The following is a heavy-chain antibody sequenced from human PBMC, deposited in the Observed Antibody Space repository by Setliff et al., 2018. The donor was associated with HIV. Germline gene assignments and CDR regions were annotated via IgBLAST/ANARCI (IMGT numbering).Heavy chain of an antibody. CDR2: IYYSGST. CDR3: ARSSRLGWSSYGAFDI. Sequence: SETLSLTCTVSGDSISSFYCSWIRQPPGKELEWIGYIYYSGSTDYNPSLKSRVTISVDTSKNQFSLKLSSVTAADTAVYYCARSSRLGWSSYGAFDIWGQGTMVTVSS. J-gene: IGHJ3*02. CDR1: GDSISSFY. V-gene: IGHV4-59*01. D-gene: IGHD6-19*01.